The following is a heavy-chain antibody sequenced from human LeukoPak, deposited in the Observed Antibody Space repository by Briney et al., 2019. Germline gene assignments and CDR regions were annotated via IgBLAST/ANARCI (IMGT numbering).Heavy chain of an antibody. Sequence: GGVPRPSFAAPGFPLRDYTIKWGRPAPGKGVEVGSSIGSVTTYIYYADSVKGRFTISRDNAKNSLSLQMNSLRAEDTAVYYCARAIAVAGPYYFDYWGQGTLVTVSS. CDR1: GFPLRDYT. V-gene: IGHV3-21*01. J-gene: IGHJ4*02. CDR3: ARAIAVAGPYYFDY. CDR2: IGSVTTYI. D-gene: IGHD6-19*01.